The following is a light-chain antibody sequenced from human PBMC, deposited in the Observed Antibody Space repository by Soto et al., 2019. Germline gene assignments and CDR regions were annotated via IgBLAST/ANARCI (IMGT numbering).Light chain of an antibody. CDR1: SSDIGGYNY. CDR2: EVT. J-gene: IGLJ2*01. CDR3: SSHAGSNNLGV. Sequence: QSALTQPPSASGSPGQSVTISCTGTSSDIGGYNYVSWYQQHPGKAPKLMIYEVTKRPSGVPARFSGSKSGNTACLTVSGLQAEDEADNYCSSHAGSNNLGVFGGGTKLTVL. V-gene: IGLV2-8*01.